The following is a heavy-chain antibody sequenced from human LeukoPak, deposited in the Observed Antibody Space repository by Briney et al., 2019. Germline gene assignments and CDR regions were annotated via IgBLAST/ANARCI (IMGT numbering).Heavy chain of an antibody. V-gene: IGHV1-46*01. CDR2: INPSGGST. CDR1: GYTFTSYG. J-gene: IGHJ5*02. Sequence: ASVKVSCKASGYTFTSYGIRWVRQAPGQGLEWMGIINPSGGSTSYAQKFQGRVTMTRDTSTSTVYMELSSLRSEDAAVYYCARVGFDPWGQGTLVTVSS. CDR3: ARVGFDP.